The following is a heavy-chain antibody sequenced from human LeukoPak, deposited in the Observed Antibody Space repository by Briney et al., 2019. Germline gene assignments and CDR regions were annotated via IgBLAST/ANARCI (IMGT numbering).Heavy chain of an antibody. CDR3: ARGLQNRSSGIRFDVFQI. CDR1: GSHISRSH. Sequence: SDTLSLTRTVSGSHISRSHWSWIRKPPGKGLEWIGYIYSSGSTNYKPSLKSRVTISVETSKNQFSLKLSPVTAADTAVYYCARGLQNRSSGIRFDVFQIWGQGTMVTVSS. CDR2: IYSSGST. J-gene: IGHJ3*02. V-gene: IGHV4-59*07. D-gene: IGHD6-6*01.